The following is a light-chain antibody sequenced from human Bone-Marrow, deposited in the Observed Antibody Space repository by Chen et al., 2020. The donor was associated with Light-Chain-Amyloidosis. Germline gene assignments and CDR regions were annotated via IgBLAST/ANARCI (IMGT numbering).Light chain of an antibody. CDR2: EVT. CDR1: SSDVGGDNH. V-gene: IGLV2-14*01. CDR3: SSYTITNTLV. Sequence: QSALTQPASVSGSPGQSITISCTGTSSDVGGDNHVSWYQQHPDKAPKLMIYEVTNRPSWVPDRFSGSKSDNMASLTISALQTEDEADYFCSSYTITNTLVFGSGTRVTVL. J-gene: IGLJ1*01.